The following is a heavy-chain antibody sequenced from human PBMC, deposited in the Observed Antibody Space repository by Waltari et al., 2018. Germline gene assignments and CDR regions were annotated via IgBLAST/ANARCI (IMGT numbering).Heavy chain of an antibody. D-gene: IGHD6-19*01. CDR2: SYYSGST. CDR1: GGSISSPY. V-gene: IGHV4-59*11. CDR3: VRGGGGWSDY. Sequence: QVQLQESGPGLVKPSETLSLTCTFSGGSISSPYWSWIRQPPGRGLEWIGYSYYSGSTNYKPSIKSRVTIAVDTSKNQCVLKRSSVTAADTAVYYCVRGGGGWSDYGGQGTLVTVSS. J-gene: IGHJ4*02.